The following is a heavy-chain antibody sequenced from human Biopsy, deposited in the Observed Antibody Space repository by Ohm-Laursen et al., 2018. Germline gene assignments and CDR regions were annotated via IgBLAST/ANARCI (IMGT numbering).Heavy chain of an antibody. Sequence: SVKVSCNVSGYTLNELSMHWVRQVPGKGLEWMGGFAPENGKTVYAQNFQARVSLTEDTSTDTAYTELRSLRSEDTAVYYCAADINVWNVNYWGQGTQVTVSS. CDR1: GYTLNELS. CDR3: AADINVWNVNY. CDR2: FAPENGKT. J-gene: IGHJ4*02. V-gene: IGHV1-24*01. D-gene: IGHD1-1*01.